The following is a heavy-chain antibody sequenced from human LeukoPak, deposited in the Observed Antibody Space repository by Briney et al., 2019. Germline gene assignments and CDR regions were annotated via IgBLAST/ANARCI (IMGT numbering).Heavy chain of an antibody. CDR2: ISSSGSTI. Sequence: GGSLRLSCAASGFTFSDYYMTWIRQAPGKGLEWVSYISSSGSTIYYADSVKGRFTISRDNAKNSLYLQMNSLRVEDTAVYYCAGASRTAALRNALDIWGQGTMVTVSS. J-gene: IGHJ3*02. D-gene: IGHD2-2*01. CDR3: AGASRTAALRNALDI. V-gene: IGHV3-11*01. CDR1: GFTFSDYY.